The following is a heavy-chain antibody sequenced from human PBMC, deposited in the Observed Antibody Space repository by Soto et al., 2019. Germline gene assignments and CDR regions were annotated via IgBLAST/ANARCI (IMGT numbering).Heavy chain of an antibody. J-gene: IGHJ6*02. Sequence: PSETLSLTCTVSGGSISSSSYYWGWIRQPPGKGLEWIGSIYDSGSTYYNPSLKSRVTISVDTSKNQFSLKLSSVTAADAAVYYCARGYCSGGSCYSPGYYYYGMDVWGQGTTVTVSS. CDR2: IYDSGST. CDR1: GGSISSSSYY. CDR3: ARGYCSGGSCYSPGYYYYGMDV. D-gene: IGHD2-15*01. V-gene: IGHV4-39*01.